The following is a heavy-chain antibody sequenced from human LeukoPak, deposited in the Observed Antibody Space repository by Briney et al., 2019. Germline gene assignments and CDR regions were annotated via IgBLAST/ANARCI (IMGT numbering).Heavy chain of an antibody. CDR1: GFIFSSYA. D-gene: IGHD6-19*01. Sequence: GGSLRLSCAASGFIFSSYAMTWVRQAPEKGLEWVSGISGSGGSGDSTYYADSVKGRFSISRDNSKNTLYLQMNSLRAEDTAVYYCAKDGSIAVAGIPGHWGQGTLVTVSS. CDR3: AKDGSIAVAGIPGH. J-gene: IGHJ4*02. CDR2: ISGSGGSGDST. V-gene: IGHV3-23*01.